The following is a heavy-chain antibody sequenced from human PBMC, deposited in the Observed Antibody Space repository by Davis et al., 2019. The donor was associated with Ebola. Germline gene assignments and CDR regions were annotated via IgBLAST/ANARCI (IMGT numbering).Heavy chain of an antibody. V-gene: IGHV4-61*01. CDR1: GYSVSTGFYH. CDR2: ILYSGTT. CDR3: SRGVTGKYYFDC. D-gene: IGHD1-1*01. Sequence: PSETLTLTCTASGYSVSTGFYHWSCTWQPPGNALDYFSHILYSGTTYYSPTLKSRVTISIVTYMNEFSLKLNSVTAADTAVYFCSRGVTGKYYFDCWGQGNPVTVSS. J-gene: IGHJ4*02.